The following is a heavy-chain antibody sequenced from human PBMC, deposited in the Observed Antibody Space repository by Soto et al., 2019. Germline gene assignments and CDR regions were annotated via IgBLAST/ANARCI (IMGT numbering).Heavy chain of an antibody. J-gene: IGHJ6*03. CDR3: ARLYCSGGSCYYYYYYMDV. D-gene: IGHD2-15*01. CDR1: GGSISSYY. CDR2: IYYSGST. V-gene: IGHV4-59*08. Sequence: QVQLQESGPGLVKPSETLSLTCTVSGGSISSYYWSWIRQPPGKGLEWIGYIYYSGSTNYNPSLKSRVTISVDTSKNQFSLKLSSVTAADTAVYYCARLYCSGGSCYYYYYYMDVWGKGTTVTVSS.